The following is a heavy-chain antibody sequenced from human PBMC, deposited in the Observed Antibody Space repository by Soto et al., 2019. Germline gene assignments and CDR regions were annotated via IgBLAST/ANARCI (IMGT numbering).Heavy chain of an antibody. V-gene: IGHV1-58*01. J-gene: IGHJ6*02. CDR2: IAVGSGDT. CDR3: AALSRSRFYYSAVDV. Sequence: QKQLVQSGPEVKKPGTSVKVSCKASGFTFSSSAVQWVRQDRGQRLEWIGWIAVGSGDTNYAQRFQGRVTMTRVMSTDTAYMQLSSLTFDDTGVYFCAALSRSRFYYSAVDVWGPGATVTVSS. D-gene: IGHD3-3*01. CDR1: GFTFSSSA.